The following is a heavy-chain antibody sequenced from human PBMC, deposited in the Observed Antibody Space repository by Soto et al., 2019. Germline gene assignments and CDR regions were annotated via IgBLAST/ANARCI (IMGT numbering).Heavy chain of an antibody. J-gene: IGHJ4*02. CDR3: ARDEYYYDSSGFDY. Sequence: QVQLVESGGAVVQPGRSLRLSCAASGFTFSSYGMHWVRQAPGKGLEWVAVIWYDGSNKYYADSVKGRFTISRDNSKNTLYLQMNSLRAEDTAVYYCARDEYYYDSSGFDYWGQGTLVTVSS. V-gene: IGHV3-33*01. CDR2: IWYDGSNK. CDR1: GFTFSSYG. D-gene: IGHD3-22*01.